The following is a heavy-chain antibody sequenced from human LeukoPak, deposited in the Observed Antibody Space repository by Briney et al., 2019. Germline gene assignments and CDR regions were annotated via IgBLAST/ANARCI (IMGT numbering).Heavy chain of an antibody. CDR3: VVTVQGGAL. J-gene: IGHJ4*02. V-gene: IGHV3-23*01. D-gene: IGHD2-21*02. CDR2: ISSSGDST. Sequence: PGGSLRLSCAVSGFIFSAYAMRWVRQAPGKGLEWVSTISSSGDSTEYADSVKGRFTISRDNSKNTLYLQMNSLRAEDTAVYYCVVTVQGGALWGQGTLVTVSS. CDR1: GFIFSAYA.